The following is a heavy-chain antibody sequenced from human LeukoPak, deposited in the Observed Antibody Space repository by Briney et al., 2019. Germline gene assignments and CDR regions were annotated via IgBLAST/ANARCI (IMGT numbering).Heavy chain of an antibody. Sequence: ASVKVSCKASGYTFTSYGISWVRQAPGHGPKWMGWISAYNGNTYYAQNLQGRVTMTTDTSTSTAYMELRSLRSDDTAVYYCARDGRQDGRFEYWGQGTLVTVSS. CDR3: ARDGRQDGRFEY. CDR1: GYTFTSYG. V-gene: IGHV1-18*01. J-gene: IGHJ4*02. CDR2: ISAYNGNT.